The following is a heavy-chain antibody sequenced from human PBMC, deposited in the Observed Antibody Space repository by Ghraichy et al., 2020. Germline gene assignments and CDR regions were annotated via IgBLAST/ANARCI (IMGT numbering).Heavy chain of an antibody. J-gene: IGHJ4*02. D-gene: IGHD4-11*01. CDR2: IYPGDSDT. Sequence: GESLNISCKGSGYSFTSYWIGWVRQMPGKGLEWMGIIYPGDSDTRYSPSFQGQVTISADKSISTAYLQWSSLKASDTAIYYCARRSDYRPYYFDYWGQGTLVTVSS. CDR3: ARRSDYRPYYFDY. CDR1: GYSFTSYW. V-gene: IGHV5-51*01.